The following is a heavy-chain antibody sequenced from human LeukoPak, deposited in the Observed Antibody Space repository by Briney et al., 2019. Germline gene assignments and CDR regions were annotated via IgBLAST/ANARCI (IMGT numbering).Heavy chain of an antibody. CDR3: AKDKPGSTWDY. D-gene: IGHD1-7*01. CDR2: ISGSGDYT. CDR1: GFTFGHYE. Sequence: GGSLRLSCAASGFTFGHYEMNWVRQAPGKGLEWVSAISGSGDYTYYADSVKGRFTISRDNSKNTLYLQMNSLRAEDTAVYYCAKDKPGSTWDYWGQGTLVTVSS. J-gene: IGHJ4*02. V-gene: IGHV3-23*01.